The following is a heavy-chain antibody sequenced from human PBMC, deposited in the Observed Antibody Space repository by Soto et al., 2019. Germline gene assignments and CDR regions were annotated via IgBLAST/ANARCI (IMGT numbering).Heavy chain of an antibody. CDR2: IYYTGST. V-gene: IGHV4-59*08. CDR3: ARQGGTFDY. J-gene: IGHJ4*02. Sequence: SLTMSHTCTVAGDSISSYYLSWIRQPPGKGLEWIGYIYYTGSTNSNPSLKSRVTISVDTSKNQFTLRLSSVTAADTAVYYCARQGGTFDYWGRGTQVTVSS. CDR1: GDSISSYY. D-gene: IGHD1-26*01.